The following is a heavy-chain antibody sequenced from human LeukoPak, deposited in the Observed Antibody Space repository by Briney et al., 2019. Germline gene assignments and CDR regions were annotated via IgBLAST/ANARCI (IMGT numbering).Heavy chain of an antibody. CDR1: RFPFSIYA. Sequence: PGVSLRLPCASSRFPFSIYAMHWVTQAPGKGLEWGAVISYNASNKYYADYVKGRFTISRANSKNTLYLQMNSLRSDDTAVYYFARDDYGDYGLPDFWGQGTLVTVSS. CDR3: ARDDYGDYGLPDF. V-gene: IGHV3-30-3*01. D-gene: IGHD4-17*01. J-gene: IGHJ4*02. CDR2: ISYNASNK.